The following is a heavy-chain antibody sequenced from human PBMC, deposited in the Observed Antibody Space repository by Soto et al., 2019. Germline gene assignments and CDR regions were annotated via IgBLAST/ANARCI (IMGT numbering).Heavy chain of an antibody. CDR1: GGSFSGYY. CDR2: INHSGST. CDR3: ARRMATEILQTNWLDT. Sequence: SETLSLTCAVYGGSFSGYYWSWIRQPPGKGLEWIGEINHSGSTNYNPSLKSRVTISVDTSKNQFSLKLSSVTAADTAVYYCARRMATEILQTNWLDTWGQGTLVTVSS. D-gene: IGHD5-12*01. J-gene: IGHJ5*02. V-gene: IGHV4-34*01.